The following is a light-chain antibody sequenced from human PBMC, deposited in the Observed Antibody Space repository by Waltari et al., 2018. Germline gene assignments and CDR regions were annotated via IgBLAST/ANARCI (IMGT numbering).Light chain of an antibody. CDR3: QSYDSSLFVV. CDR2: RNT. J-gene: IGLJ2*01. Sequence: QSVLTQPPSVSGAPGQRVTISCTGSSSNIGAGFDVHWYPQLPGTAPKLLIFRNTDRPAGVPDRFSGSKSGTSASLAITGLQAEDEADYYCQSYDSSLFVVFGGGTKLTVL. CDR1: SSNIGAGFD. V-gene: IGLV1-40*01.